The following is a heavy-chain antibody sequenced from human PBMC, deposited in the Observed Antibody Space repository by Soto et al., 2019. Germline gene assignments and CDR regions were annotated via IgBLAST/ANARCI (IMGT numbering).Heavy chain of an antibody. CDR3: ARRDGSGSYYNEISDYYYGMDV. Sequence: SETLSLTCSVTGGSISSSIYSWGWIRQPPGKRLEWIGSIYYSGSTYYNPSLKSRVTVSVDTSKNQFSLKLSSVTAADTAVYYCARRDGSGSYYNEISDYYYGMDVWGQGTTVS. CDR1: GGSISSSIYS. CDR2: IYYSGST. V-gene: IGHV4-39*01. J-gene: IGHJ6*02. D-gene: IGHD3-10*01.